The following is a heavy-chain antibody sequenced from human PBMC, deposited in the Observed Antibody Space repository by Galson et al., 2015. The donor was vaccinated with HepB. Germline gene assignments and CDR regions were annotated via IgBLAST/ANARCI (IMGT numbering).Heavy chain of an antibody. CDR1: GFTFSSYW. V-gene: IGHV3-23*01. CDR2: ISGSGGST. D-gene: IGHD5-24*01. J-gene: IGHJ4*02. Sequence: SLRLSCAASGFTFSSYWMSWVRQAPGKGLEWVSAISGSGGSTYYADSVKGRFTISRDNSKNTLYLQMNSLRAEDTAVYYCAKGRDGYLTEYYFDYWGQGTLVTVSS. CDR3: AKGRDGYLTEYYFDY.